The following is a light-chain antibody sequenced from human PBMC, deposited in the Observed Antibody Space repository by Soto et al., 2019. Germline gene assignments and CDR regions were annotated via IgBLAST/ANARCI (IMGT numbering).Light chain of an antibody. Sequence: DIVLTQTPLSLSVTPGQPASISCKPSQSLLHSDGKTYLYWYLQKPGHPPQLXIYEVSNRFSGVPDRFSGSGSGTDFTLKISGVEAEDVGVYYCMQALQTPPTFGLGTRLEIK. CDR2: EVS. CDR3: MQALQTPPT. V-gene: IGKV2D-29*01. CDR1: QSLLHSDGKTY. J-gene: IGKJ5*01.